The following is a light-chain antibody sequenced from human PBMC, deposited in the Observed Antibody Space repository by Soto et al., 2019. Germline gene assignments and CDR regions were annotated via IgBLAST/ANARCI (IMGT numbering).Light chain of an antibody. CDR2: GAS. CDR1: QSVSSN. Sequence: DIVMTQSPATLSVSPGDRATLSCRASQSVSSNLAWYQQKPGQAPKLLIYGASTRATGIPARFSGSGSGTEFTLTISSLQSEDFAVYYCQQYNNWPRTFGQGTKVEI. J-gene: IGKJ1*01. V-gene: IGKV3-15*01. CDR3: QQYNNWPRT.